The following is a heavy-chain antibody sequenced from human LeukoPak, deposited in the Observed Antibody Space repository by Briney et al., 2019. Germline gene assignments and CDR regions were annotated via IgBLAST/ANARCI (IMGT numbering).Heavy chain of an antibody. V-gene: IGHV3-64*01. J-gene: IGHJ4*02. Sequence: PGGSLRLSCAASGFTFSSYAMHWVRQAPGKGLEYVSAISSNGGSTYYANSVKGRFTISRDNSKNTLYLKMNNLRAEDTAVYYCAKDYHGYSSSWYLGHFDYWGQGTLVTVSS. D-gene: IGHD6-13*01. CDR1: GFTFSSYA. CDR3: AKDYHGYSSSWYLGHFDY. CDR2: ISSNGGST.